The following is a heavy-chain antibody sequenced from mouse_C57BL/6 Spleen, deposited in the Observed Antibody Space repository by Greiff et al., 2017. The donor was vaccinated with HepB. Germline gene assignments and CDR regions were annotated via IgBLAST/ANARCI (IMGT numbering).Heavy chain of an antibody. Sequence: VQLKESGAELVRPGASVKLSCTASGFNIKDDYMHWVKQRPEQGLEWIGWIDPENGDTEYASKFQGKATITADTSSNTAYLQLSSLTSEDTAVYYCTRDSNWYVDVWGTGTTVTVSS. CDR3: TRDSNWYVDV. CDR1: GFNIKDDY. V-gene: IGHV14-4*01. D-gene: IGHD2-5*01. CDR2: IDPENGDT. J-gene: IGHJ1*03.